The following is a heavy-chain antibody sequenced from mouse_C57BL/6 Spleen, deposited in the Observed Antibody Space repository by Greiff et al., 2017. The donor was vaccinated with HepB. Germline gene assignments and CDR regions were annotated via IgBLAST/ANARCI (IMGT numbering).Heavy chain of an antibody. Sequence: VQLKESGPGLAKPSQTLSLTCSVTGYSITSDYWNWIRKFPGNKLEYMGYISYSGSTYYNPSLKSRISITRDTSKNQYYLQLNSVTTEDTATYYCARKNYYGSRGDWYFDVWGTGTTVTVSS. CDR1: GYSITSDY. V-gene: IGHV3-8*01. CDR3: ARKNYYGSRGDWYFDV. J-gene: IGHJ1*03. CDR2: ISYSGST. D-gene: IGHD1-1*01.